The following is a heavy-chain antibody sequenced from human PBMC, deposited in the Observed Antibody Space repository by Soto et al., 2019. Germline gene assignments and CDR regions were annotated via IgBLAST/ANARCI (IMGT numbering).Heavy chain of an antibody. CDR2: ISPYTGNT. D-gene: IGHD3-16*01. V-gene: IGHV1-18*01. CDR3: VMVDNYVTPPRQDV. Sequence: QVQLVQSGDEVKKPGASVKVSCKASGYIFVNYGIAWVRQAPGQGLEWMGWISPYTGNTHSATKVQGRLTMTTDTSERTAYMDLGSVTSDDTAVDDCVMVDNYVTPPRQDVWGQGTTVTVSS. CDR1: GYIFVNYG. J-gene: IGHJ6*02.